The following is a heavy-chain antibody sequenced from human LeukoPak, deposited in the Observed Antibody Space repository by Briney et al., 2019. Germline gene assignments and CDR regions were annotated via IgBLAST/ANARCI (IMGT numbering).Heavy chain of an antibody. V-gene: IGHV1-2*02. Sequence: ASVKVSCKASGYTFTGHYMHWVRQAPGQGLEWMGWINPNTGVTNSAQTFQGRVTMTRDTSISTAYMELRSLRSDDTAVYYCARDTSGGPYFDYWGQGTLVTVAS. CDR1: GYTFTGHY. CDR2: INPNTGVT. CDR3: ARDTSGGPYFDY. J-gene: IGHJ4*02. D-gene: IGHD4-23*01.